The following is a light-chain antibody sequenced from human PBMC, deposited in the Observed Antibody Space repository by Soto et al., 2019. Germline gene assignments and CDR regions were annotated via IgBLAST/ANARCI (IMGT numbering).Light chain of an antibody. CDR2: GHS. CDR3: QSYASSLSGLV. Sequence: QSVLTQPPSVSGAPGQRVTISCTGSSSNIGAGYDVHWYQQLPGTAPKLLIYGHSNRPSGVPDRFSGSKSGTSASLAITGLQAEDEADYYCQSYASSLSGLVFGGGTKLTV. J-gene: IGLJ2*01. CDR1: SSNIGAGYD. V-gene: IGLV1-40*01.